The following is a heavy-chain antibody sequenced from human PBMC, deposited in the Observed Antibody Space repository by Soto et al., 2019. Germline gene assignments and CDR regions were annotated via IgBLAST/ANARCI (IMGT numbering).Heavy chain of an antibody. CDR3: ARSKVVRGVIYYFDY. V-gene: IGHV1-18*04. CDR2: ISAYNGNT. Sequence: ASVKVSCKASGYTFTSYYMHWVRQAPGQGLEWMGWISAYNGNTNYAQKLQGRVTMTTDTSTSTAYMELRSLRSDDTAVYYCARSKVVRGVIYYFDYWGQGTLVTVSS. CDR1: GYTFTSYY. J-gene: IGHJ4*02. D-gene: IGHD3-10*01.